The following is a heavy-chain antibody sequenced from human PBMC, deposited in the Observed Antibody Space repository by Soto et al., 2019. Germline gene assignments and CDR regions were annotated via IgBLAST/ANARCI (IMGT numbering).Heavy chain of an antibody. V-gene: IGHV3-23*01. CDR3: AIDLRFIAAAGTFDY. J-gene: IGHJ4*02. CDR1: GFTFSSYA. Sequence: PGGSLRLSCAASGFTFSSYAMSWVRQAPGKGLEWVSAISGSGGSTYYADSVKGRFTISRDNSKNTLYLQMNSLRAEDTAVYYCAIDLRFIAAAGTFDYWGQGTLVTVSS. CDR2: ISGSGGST. D-gene: IGHD6-13*01.